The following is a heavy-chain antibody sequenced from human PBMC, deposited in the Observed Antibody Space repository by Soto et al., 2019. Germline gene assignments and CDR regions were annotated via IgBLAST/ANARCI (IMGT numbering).Heavy chain of an antibody. V-gene: IGHV3-33*01. D-gene: IGHD3-10*01. J-gene: IGHJ6*03. Sequence: QVQLVESGGGVVQPGRSLRLSCAASGFTFSSYGMHWVRQAPGKGLEWVAVIWYDGSNKYYADSVKGRFTISRDNSKNTLYLQMNSLRAEDTAVYYCARGQGLVRGVHFYYYYYVDVWGKGTTVTVSS. CDR1: GFTFSSYG. CDR2: IWYDGSNK. CDR3: ARGQGLVRGVHFYYYYYVDV.